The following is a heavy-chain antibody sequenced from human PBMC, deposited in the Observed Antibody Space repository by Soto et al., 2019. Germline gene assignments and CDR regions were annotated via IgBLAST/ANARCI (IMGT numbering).Heavy chain of an antibody. CDR3: ARWRYGDY. CDR2: SSAHNGNT. J-gene: IGHJ4*02. Sequence: QVHLVQSGAEVKKPGASVKVSCKASGYPFTSYGITWVRQAPGQGLEWMGWSSAHNGNTAYAQKLQGRVIVTRDTSTSTAYIELRSLRADDTAVYDCARWRYGDYWGQGALVTVSS. D-gene: IGHD1-1*01. CDR1: GYPFTSYG. V-gene: IGHV1-18*01.